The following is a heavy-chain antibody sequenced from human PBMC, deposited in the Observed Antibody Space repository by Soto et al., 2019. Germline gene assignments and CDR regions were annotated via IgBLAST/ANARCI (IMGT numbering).Heavy chain of an antibody. J-gene: IGHJ6*02. V-gene: IGHV3-30*18. Sequence: HPGGSLRLSCAASGFTFSSYGMHWVRQAPGKGLEWVAVISYDGSNKYYADSVKGRFTISRDNSKNTLYLQMDNLRAEDTAHYFCANGPVVGANYKYYDMDVWGRGTTVTVSS. D-gene: IGHD1-26*01. CDR1: GFTFSSYG. CDR3: ANGPVVGANYKYYDMDV. CDR2: ISYDGSNK.